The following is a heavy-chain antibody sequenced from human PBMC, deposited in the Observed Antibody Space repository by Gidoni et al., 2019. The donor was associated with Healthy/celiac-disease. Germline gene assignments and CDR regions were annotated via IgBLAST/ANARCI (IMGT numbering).Heavy chain of an antibody. J-gene: IGHJ6*02. D-gene: IGHD3-22*01. CDR2: IIPIFGTA. CDR1: GGTFSSYA. CDR3: ARTRNYYDSSGYYERERYYYYYYGMDV. Sequence: QVQLVQSGAEVKKPGSSVKVSCKASGGTFSSYAISWVRQAPGQGLEWMGGIIPIFGTANYAQKFQGRVTITADESTSTAYMELSSLRSEDTAVYYCARTRNYYDSSGYYERERYYYYYYGMDVWGQGTTVTVSS. V-gene: IGHV1-69*01.